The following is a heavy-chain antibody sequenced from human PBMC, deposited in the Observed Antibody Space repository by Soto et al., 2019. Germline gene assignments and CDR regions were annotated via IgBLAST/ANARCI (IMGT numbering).Heavy chain of an antibody. V-gene: IGHV4-39*01. J-gene: IGHJ4*02. CDR2: IYYSGST. CDR1: GGSISSSSYY. D-gene: IGHD3-22*01. Sequence: PXGSLALTCTVSGGSISSSSYYWGWIRHPPGKGLEWIGSIYYSGSTYYNPSLKSRVTISVDTSKNQFSLKLSSVTAADTAVYYCARHGYYDSSGYYYRYWGQGTLVTVSS. CDR3: ARHGYYDSSGYYYRY.